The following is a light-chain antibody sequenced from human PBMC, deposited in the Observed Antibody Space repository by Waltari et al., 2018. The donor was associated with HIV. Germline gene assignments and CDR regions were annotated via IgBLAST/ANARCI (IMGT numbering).Light chain of an antibody. CDR3: CSFAGSYIV. J-gene: IGLJ1*01. Sequence: QSALTQPRSVSGSPGQSVTISCTGTSSDVGAYNRVSWYQQHPGKAPKVVIYDVRERPAGVPDRFSGSKSANKASLTISGLQADDEADYHCCSFAGSYIVFGTGTKVTVL. CDR1: SSDVGAYNR. V-gene: IGLV2-11*01. CDR2: DVR.